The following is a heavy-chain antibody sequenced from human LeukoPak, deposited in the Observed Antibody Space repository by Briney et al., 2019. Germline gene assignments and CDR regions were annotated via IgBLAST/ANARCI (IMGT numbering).Heavy chain of an antibody. D-gene: IGHD4-23*01. CDR2: IYYSGST. J-gene: IGHJ4*02. V-gene: IGHV4-59*08. Sequence: PSETLSLTCTASGGSISSYYWSWIRQPPGKGLEWIGYIYYSGSTNYNPSLKSRVTISVDTSKNQFSLKLSSVTAADTAVYYCARQIPYGGNAYYFDYWGQGTLVTASS. CDR1: GGSISSYY. CDR3: ARQIPYGGNAYYFDY.